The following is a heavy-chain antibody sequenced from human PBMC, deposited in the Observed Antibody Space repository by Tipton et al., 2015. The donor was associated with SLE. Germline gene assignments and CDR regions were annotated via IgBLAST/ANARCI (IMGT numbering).Heavy chain of an antibody. CDR2: ISFGGNT. CDR1: GDSFTNRNYF. CDR3: TRVPRYNWNYIAD. D-gene: IGHD1-7*01. Sequence: TLSLTCNVSGDSFTNRNYFWGWIRQPPGKGLEWIGRISFGGNTHYNPSLKSRVTISIDKSKNQFSLKLTSVTAADTAVYHCTRVPRYNWNYIADWGQGTLVSVSS. V-gene: IGHV4-39*07. J-gene: IGHJ4*02.